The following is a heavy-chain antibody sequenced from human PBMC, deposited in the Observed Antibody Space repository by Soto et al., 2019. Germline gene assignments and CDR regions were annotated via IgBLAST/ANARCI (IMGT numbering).Heavy chain of an antibody. V-gene: IGHV3-74*01. Sequence: EVQLVESGGGLVQPGGSLRLSCEASGFTFSDYWMYWVRQAPGKGQVCVSRINGVGSTTIYADSVKGRFTISRDNAKNTLYLQMSSLRAEDTAVYYCAILTGYAFDLWGQGTMVTVSS. J-gene: IGHJ3*01. CDR3: AILTGYAFDL. CDR2: INGVGSTT. D-gene: IGHD3-9*01. CDR1: GFTFSDYW.